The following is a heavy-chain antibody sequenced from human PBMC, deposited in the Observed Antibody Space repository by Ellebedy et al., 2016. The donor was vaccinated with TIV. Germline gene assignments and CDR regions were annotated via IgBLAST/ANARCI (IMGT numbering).Heavy chain of an antibody. V-gene: IGHV4-39*01. Sequence: SETLSLXCTVSVGLVTGSIYYWGWIRQPPGKGLEWIGSIYHSGSTYYNPSLKGRVTISVDTSKKQVSLKLSSVTAADTAIYYCVYGRAVDAYDIWGQGTMVTVSS. CDR3: VYGRAVDAYDI. CDR1: VGLVTGSIYY. D-gene: IGHD4-17*01. CDR2: IYHSGST. J-gene: IGHJ3*02.